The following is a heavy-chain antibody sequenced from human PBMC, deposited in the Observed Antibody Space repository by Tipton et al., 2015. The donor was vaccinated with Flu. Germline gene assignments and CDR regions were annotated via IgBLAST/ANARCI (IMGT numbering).Heavy chain of an antibody. D-gene: IGHD3-16*02. CDR2: INPNSGGT. V-gene: IGHV1-18*01. CDR3: ARDRGITFGGVIGNY. CDR1: GYIFTSYD. Sequence: QLVQSGPEVKKPGASVKVSCKASGYIFTSYDINWVRQAPGQGLEWMGWINPNSGGTNYAQKLQGRVTMTTDTSTSTAYMELRSLRSDDTAVYYCARDRGITFGGVIGNYWGQGTLVTVSS. J-gene: IGHJ4*02.